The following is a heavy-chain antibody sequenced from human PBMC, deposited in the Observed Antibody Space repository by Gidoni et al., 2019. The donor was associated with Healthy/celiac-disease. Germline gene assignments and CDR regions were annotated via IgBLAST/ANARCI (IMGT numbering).Heavy chain of an antibody. D-gene: IGHD2-15*01. CDR2: IYPGDSDT. J-gene: IGHJ6*02. V-gene: IGHV5-51*01. Sequence: EVQLVQSGAEVKKPGESLKISCKGSGYSFTSYWIGWGRQMPGKGLDWMGIIYPGDSDTRYSPSFQGQVTISADKSISTAYLQWSSLKASDTAMYYCARGLGCSGGSCYSYYGMDVWGQGTTVTVSS. CDR3: ARGLGCSGGSCYSYYGMDV. CDR1: GYSFTSYW.